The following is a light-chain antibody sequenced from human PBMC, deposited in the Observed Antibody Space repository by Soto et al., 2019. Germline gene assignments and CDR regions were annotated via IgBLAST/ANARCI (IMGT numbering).Light chain of an antibody. CDR1: QDIDKY. J-gene: IGKJ5*01. CDR2: DVT. Sequence: DIQMTQSPSSLSASVGDRVTITCQASQDIDKYLNWYQQKPGKAPKLLIDDVTNLETGVPSRFSGSGSGTHFTFTIGSLQPEDIATYYCQQYYDPPITFGQGTRLEIK. V-gene: IGKV1-33*01. CDR3: QQYYDPPIT.